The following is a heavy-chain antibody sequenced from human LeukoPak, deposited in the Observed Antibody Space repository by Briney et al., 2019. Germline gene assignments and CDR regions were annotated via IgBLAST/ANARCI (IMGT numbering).Heavy chain of an antibody. CDR1: GFTFSSYA. V-gene: IGHV3-7*01. CDR3: ARGGVEYTPRD. Sequence: GGSLRLSCAASGFTFSSYAMSWVRQAPGKGLEWVANIKQDGSEKYYVDSVKGRFTISRDNAKNSLYLQMNSLRAEDTAVYYCARGGVEYTPRDWGQGTLVTVSS. J-gene: IGHJ4*02. D-gene: IGHD6-6*01. CDR2: IKQDGSEK.